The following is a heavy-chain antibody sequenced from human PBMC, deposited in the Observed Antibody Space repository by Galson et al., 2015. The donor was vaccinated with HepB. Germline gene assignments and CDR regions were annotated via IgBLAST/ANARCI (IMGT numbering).Heavy chain of an antibody. J-gene: IGHJ4*02. Sequence: SLRLSCAASGFTFSDYYMSWIRQAPGKGLEWVSYISSSGSTIYYADSVKGRFTISRDNAKNSLYLQMNSLRAEDTAVYYCARSRIVGANYYFDYWGQGTLVTVSS. CDR3: ARSRIVGANYYFDY. CDR2: ISSSGSTI. D-gene: IGHD1-26*01. CDR1: GFTFSDYY. V-gene: IGHV3-11*01.